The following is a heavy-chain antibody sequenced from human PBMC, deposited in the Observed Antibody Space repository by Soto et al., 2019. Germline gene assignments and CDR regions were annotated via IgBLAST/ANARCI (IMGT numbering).Heavy chain of an antibody. CDR3: ARRSSRSSWFLQH. Sequence: QVQLQQWGAGLLAPSETLSLTCAVSGGSFSGYFWSWIRQPPGKGLEWIGEITHIGSTNYNPPLTTRVTIPTDTSKSPFSVRVSSVPAPDTAVYYCARRSSRSSWFLQHWGQGTLVTVSS. V-gene: IGHV4-34*01. J-gene: IGHJ1*01. CDR1: GGSFSGYF. CDR2: ITHIGST. D-gene: IGHD6-13*01.